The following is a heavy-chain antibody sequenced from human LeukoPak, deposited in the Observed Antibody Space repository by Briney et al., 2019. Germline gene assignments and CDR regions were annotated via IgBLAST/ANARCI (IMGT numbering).Heavy chain of an antibody. CDR2: INPGDSDT. Sequence: GESLKISCKGSGYRFRTYWIAWVRQMPGKGLEWMGIINPGDSDTRYSPSFQGQVTISADESTTTAYLQWSSLKASDTAMYYCARHRAAGGSYYYGADVWGQGTTVTVSS. V-gene: IGHV5-51*01. D-gene: IGHD6-13*01. J-gene: IGHJ6*02. CDR3: ARHRAAGGSYYYGADV. CDR1: GYRFRTYW.